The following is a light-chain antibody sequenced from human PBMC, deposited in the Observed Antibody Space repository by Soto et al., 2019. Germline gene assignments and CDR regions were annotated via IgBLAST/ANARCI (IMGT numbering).Light chain of an antibody. J-gene: IGKJ1*01. CDR2: GAS. V-gene: IGKV3-20*01. CDR3: HQHGGSPET. CDR1: RSVNNNY. Sequence: EIVLTQSPGTLSLSPGERATLSCRASRSVNNNYLAWYQQKPGQAPRLLIFGASSRATGIPDRFIGSGSGTEFIVTISRLEPDDFAIYHCHQHGGSPETFGQGTKVDIK.